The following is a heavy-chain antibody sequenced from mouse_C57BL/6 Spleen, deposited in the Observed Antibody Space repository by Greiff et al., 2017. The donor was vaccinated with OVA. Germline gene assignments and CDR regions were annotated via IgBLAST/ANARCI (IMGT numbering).Heavy chain of an antibody. CDR1: GYTFTGYW. CDR2: IYPGSGGT. CDR3: ASSIVRRVFDY. D-gene: IGHD2-5*01. V-gene: IGHV1-9*01. Sequence: QVQLQQSGAELMKPGASVKLSCKASGYTFTGYWIEWVKQRPGHGLEWIGEIYPGSGGTNYNEKFKGQATFTADTSSNTAYMQLSSLTTVDSAIECCASSIVRRVFDYWGQGTTLTVSS. J-gene: IGHJ2*01.